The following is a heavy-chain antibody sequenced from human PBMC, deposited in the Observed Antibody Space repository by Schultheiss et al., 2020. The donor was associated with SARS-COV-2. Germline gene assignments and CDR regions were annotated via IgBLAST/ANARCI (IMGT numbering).Heavy chain of an antibody. CDR2: ISYDGSNK. J-gene: IGHJ2*01. V-gene: IGHV3-30-3*01. D-gene: IGHD4-17*01. Sequence: GESLKISCAASGFTFSSYAMSWVRQAPGKGLEWVAVISYDGSNKYYADSVKGRFTISRDNSKNTLYLQMNSLRAEDTAVYYCAKDSRGLGDYGDSLWGRGTLVTVSS. CDR3: AKDSRGLGDYGDSL. CDR1: GFTFSSYA.